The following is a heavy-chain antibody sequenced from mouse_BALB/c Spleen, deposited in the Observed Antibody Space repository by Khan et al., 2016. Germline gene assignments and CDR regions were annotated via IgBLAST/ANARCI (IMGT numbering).Heavy chain of an antibody. CDR1: GFNIKDTY. V-gene: IGHV14-3*02. J-gene: IGHJ3*01. CDR3: ARSSWDWFAY. D-gene: IGHD4-1*01. Sequence: VQLQQSGAELVKPGASVKLSCTASGFNIKDTYMHWVKQRPEQGLEWIGRIDPANGNTKYDPKFQGKANITADTPPNPASLQLSSLTSEDTAVYYCARSSWDWFAYWGQGTLVTVSA. CDR2: IDPANGNT.